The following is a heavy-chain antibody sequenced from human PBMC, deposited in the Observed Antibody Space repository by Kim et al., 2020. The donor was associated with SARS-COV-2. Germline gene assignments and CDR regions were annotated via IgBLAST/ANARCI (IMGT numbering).Heavy chain of an antibody. Sequence: GGSLRLSCAASGFTFSTYTLDWVRQAPGKGLEWVSSISGVSGDIYYADSVRGRFTISRDNAKNSVSLEMNTLRVDDTAIYYCVREGLRRWPSFDHWGRGTLVTVS. CDR3: VREGLRRWPSFDH. CDR1: GFTFSTYT. V-gene: IGHV3-21*01. J-gene: IGHJ4*02. D-gene: IGHD2-15*01. CDR2: ISGVSGDI.